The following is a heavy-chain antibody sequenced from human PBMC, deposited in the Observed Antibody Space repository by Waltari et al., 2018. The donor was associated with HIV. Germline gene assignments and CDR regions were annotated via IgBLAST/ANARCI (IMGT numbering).Heavy chain of an antibody. J-gene: IGHJ6*02. CDR3: VRICKLNCYYYYGMDV. CDR1: GFTFSNYD. D-gene: IGHD1-1*01. Sequence: EVQLVESGGGLVQPGGSLRLSCAASGFTFSNYDMHWVRQATGKGLGWVSGIGTAGDTYYPGSVKGRFTISRENAKNSLHLQMNSLRAGDTAVYYCVRICKLNCYYYYGMDVWGQGTTVTGSS. CDR2: IGTAGDT. V-gene: IGHV3-13*01.